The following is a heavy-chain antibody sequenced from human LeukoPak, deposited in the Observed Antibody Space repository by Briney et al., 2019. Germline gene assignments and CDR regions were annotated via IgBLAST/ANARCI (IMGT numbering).Heavy chain of an antibody. CDR1: GYTLTELS. CDR2: FDPEDGET. Sequence: ASVKVSCKVSGYTLTELSMHWVRQAPGKGLEWMGGFDPEDGETIYAQKFQGRVTMTEDTSTDTAYMELSSLRSEDTAVYYCATHCSYYYDSSGYFDYWGQGTLVTVSS. CDR3: ATHCSYYYDSSGYFDY. J-gene: IGHJ4*02. V-gene: IGHV1-24*01. D-gene: IGHD3-22*01.